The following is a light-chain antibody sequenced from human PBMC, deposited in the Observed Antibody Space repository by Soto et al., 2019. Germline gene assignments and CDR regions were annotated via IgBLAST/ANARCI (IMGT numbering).Light chain of an antibody. V-gene: IGLV2-8*01. CDR1: SSDVGGYNY. CDR3: SSYAGSNNYV. J-gene: IGLJ1*01. CDR2: EVS. Sequence: QSVLTQPPSASRSPGQSVTISCTGTSSDVGGYNYVSWYQQHPGKAPKLMIYEVSKRPSGVPDRFSGSKSGNTASLTVSGLQAEDEADYYCSSYAGSNNYVFGTGTKSPS.